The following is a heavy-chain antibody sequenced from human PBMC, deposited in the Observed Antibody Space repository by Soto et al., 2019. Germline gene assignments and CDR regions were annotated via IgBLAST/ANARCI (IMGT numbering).Heavy chain of an antibody. CDR1: GAALNSGNYY. D-gene: IGHD2-21*01. CDR2: IYVTGAV. V-gene: IGHV4-31*03. CDR3: ARLRIATNNYKWFDP. J-gene: IGHJ5*02. Sequence: SETLSLTCSVSGAALNSGNYYWGWIRQVPGKGLEWIGHIYVTGAVDYNPSLRDRITISQDTSERQFSLNLRLVTAADTAVYYCARLRIATNNYKWFDPWGQGTLVTVSP.